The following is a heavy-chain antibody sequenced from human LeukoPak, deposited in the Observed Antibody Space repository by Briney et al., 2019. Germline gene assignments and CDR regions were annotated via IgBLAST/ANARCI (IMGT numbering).Heavy chain of an antibody. CDR3: ASMTTVTTQDYYYYMDV. CDR1: GYTFTSYG. J-gene: IGHJ6*03. Sequence: ASVKVSCKASGYTFTSYGISWVRQAPGQGLEWMGIINPSGGSTSYAQKFQGRVTMTRDTSISTAYMELSRLRSDDTAVYYCASMTTVTTQDYYYYMDVWGKGTTVTVSS. CDR2: INPSGGST. D-gene: IGHD4-17*01. V-gene: IGHV1-46*01.